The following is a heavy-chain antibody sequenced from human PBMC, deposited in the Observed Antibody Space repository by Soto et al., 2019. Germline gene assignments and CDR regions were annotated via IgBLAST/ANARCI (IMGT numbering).Heavy chain of an antibody. CDR3: AREGYRYEGMDV. J-gene: IGHJ6*02. CDR1: GYTFTTFA. V-gene: IGHV1-3*05. CDR2: INAGNGNT. Sequence: QVQLVQSGAEEKKPGASVKVSCKASGYTFTTFAMHWVRQAPGQRLEWMGWINAGNGNTKYSQKFQGRVTITRDTSASTAYMELSSLRSEDTAVYYCAREGYRYEGMDVWGQGTTVTVSS. D-gene: IGHD5-18*01.